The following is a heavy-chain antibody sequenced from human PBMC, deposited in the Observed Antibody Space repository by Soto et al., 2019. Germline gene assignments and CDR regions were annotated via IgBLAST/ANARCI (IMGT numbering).Heavy chain of an antibody. V-gene: IGHV4-59*01. CDR3: ASRDWNDAFHI. CDR1: GGSIGAYY. Sequence: SETLSLTCTVSGGSIGAYYWSWIRQPPGKGLEWIGCTSYGGNTNYNPSLRSRVTISVDASKNQFSLKLSSMTAADTAVYYCASRDWNDAFHIWGQGTMVTVSS. CDR2: TSYGGNT. J-gene: IGHJ3*02. D-gene: IGHD1-1*01.